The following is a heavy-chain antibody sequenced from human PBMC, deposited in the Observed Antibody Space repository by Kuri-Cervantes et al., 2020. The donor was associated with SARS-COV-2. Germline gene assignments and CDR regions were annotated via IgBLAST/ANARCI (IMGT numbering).Heavy chain of an antibody. V-gene: IGHV3-66*03. J-gene: IGHJ6*02. CDR3: AKDIVVVPAATGRYYYYGMDV. Sequence: GGSLRLSCAASGLSVFNKYMSWVRQAPGKGLEWVSIIYGSGSTYYRDSVKGRFTISRDNSKNTLYLQMNSLRAEDTAVYYCAKDIVVVPAATGRYYYYGMDVWGQGTTVTVSS. CDR1: GLSVFNKY. CDR2: IYGSGST. D-gene: IGHD2-2*01.